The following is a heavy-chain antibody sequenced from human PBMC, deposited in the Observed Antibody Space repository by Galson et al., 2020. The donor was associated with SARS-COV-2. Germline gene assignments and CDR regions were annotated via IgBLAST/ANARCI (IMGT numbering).Heavy chain of an antibody. J-gene: IGHJ3*02. Sequence: EAGGSLRLSCAASGFTFSRYAMHWVRQAPGKGLEWVAVISYDGSNKYYADSVKGRFTISRDNSKNTLYLQMNSLRAEDTAVYYCAREDPSWEAFDIWGQGTMVTVSS. D-gene: IGHD1-26*01. CDR2: ISYDGSNK. CDR3: AREDPSWEAFDI. V-gene: IGHV3-30*04. CDR1: GFTFSRYA.